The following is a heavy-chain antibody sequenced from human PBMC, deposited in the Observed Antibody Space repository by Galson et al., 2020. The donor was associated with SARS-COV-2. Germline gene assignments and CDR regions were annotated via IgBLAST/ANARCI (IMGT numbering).Heavy chain of an antibody. CDR2: IDWDDDK. V-gene: IGHV2-70*11. J-gene: IGHJ6*02. CDR1: GFSLSTSGMC. D-gene: IGHD3-22*01. CDR3: ARDKIITRAGYYYGMDV. Sequence: ESGPTLVKPTQTLTLTCTFSGFSLSTSGMCVSWIRQPPGKALEWLARIDWDDDKYYSTSLKTRLTISKDTSKNQVVLTMTNMDPVDTATYYCARDKIITRAGYYYGMDVWGQGTTVTVSS.